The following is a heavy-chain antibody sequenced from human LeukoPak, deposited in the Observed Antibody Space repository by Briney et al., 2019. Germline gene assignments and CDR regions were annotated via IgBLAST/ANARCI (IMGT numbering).Heavy chain of an antibody. J-gene: IGHJ4*02. D-gene: IGHD1-26*01. CDR1: GGSISSYY. CDR2: VYYSGST. V-gene: IGHV4-59*01. Sequence: SETLSLTCTVSGGSISSYYWSWIRQPPGKGPEWIGYVYYSGSTNYNPSLKSRVTISVDTSKNQFSLKLSSVTAADTAVYYCARGESRWGQGTLVTVSS. CDR3: ARGESR.